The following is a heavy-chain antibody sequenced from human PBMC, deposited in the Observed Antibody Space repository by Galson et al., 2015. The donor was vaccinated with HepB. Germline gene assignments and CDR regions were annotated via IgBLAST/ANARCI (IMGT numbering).Heavy chain of an antibody. J-gene: IGHJ6*02. CDR2: INHRGST. V-gene: IGHV4-34*08. CDR3: ALSRVGPLYGMDV. CDR1: GGTFSGYY. Sequence: LSLTCAVYGGTFSGYYWSWIRQPPGKGLEWIGEINHRGSTNYNPSLKSRFTISVDTSKNQFSLKLNSATAADTAVYYCALSRVGPLYGMDVWGQGTAVTVSS. D-gene: IGHD3-10*01.